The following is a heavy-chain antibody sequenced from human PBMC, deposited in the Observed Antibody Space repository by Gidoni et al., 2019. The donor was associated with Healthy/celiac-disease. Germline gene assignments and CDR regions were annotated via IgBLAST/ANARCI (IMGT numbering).Heavy chain of an antibody. J-gene: IGHJ4*02. D-gene: IGHD3-22*01. Sequence: EVQLVESGGGLVQPGGSLRLSCAASGFTFSSYEMNWVRQAPGKGLEWVSYISSSGSTIYYADSVKGRFTISRDNAKNSLYLQMNSLRAEDTAVYYCAREWGYYDSSGYYDYWGQGTLVTVSS. CDR3: AREWGYYDSSGYYDY. V-gene: IGHV3-48*03. CDR2: ISSSGSTI. CDR1: GFTFSSYE.